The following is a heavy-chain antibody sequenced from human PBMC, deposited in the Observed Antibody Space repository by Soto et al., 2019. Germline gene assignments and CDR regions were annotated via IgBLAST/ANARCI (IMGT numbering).Heavy chain of an antibody. Sequence: PSEILSFTYSVCGGSIRSGSYYLGWIRQQQWRGLECIASMYHGGTTYSNPSLKSRLTIAVDTYKNQCSLRVPSVTAADTAAYYCARRGVRAAAPNRFDPWGQGTLVT. J-gene: IGHJ5*02. CDR3: ARRGVRAAAPNRFDP. CDR2: MYHGGTT. D-gene: IGHD6-13*01. V-gene: IGHV4-39*01. CDR1: GGSIRSGSYY.